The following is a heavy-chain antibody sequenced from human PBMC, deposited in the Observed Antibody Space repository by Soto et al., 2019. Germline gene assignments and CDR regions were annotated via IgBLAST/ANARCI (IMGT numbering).Heavy chain of an antibody. CDR3: ARHHDS. CDR2: IYYSGST. Sequence: SETLSLTCNITDASISSYYWSWIRQPPGKGLEWIGYIYYSGSTNYNPSLKSRVTISVDTSKNQFSLKLSSVTAADTAVYYCARHHDSWGQGTLVTVS. J-gene: IGHJ4*02. CDR1: DASISSYY. V-gene: IGHV4-59*08.